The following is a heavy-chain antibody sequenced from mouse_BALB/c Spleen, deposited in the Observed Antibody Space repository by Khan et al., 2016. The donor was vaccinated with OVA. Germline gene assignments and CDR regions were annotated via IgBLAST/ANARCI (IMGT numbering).Heavy chain of an antibody. CDR3: ARRNCVGYTVAY. CDR2: ISPGSGDT. CDR1: GYTFTSYY. V-gene: IGHV1-77*01. D-gene: IGHD1-2*01. J-gene: IGHJ3*01. Sequence: QVRLQQSGPELARPGASVKLSCKASGYTFTSYYINWVKQRTGQGLEWIGEISPGSGDTYYNERFKGTATLTADKSYSTAYLQLSSLTSEAAAVDFCARRNCVGYTVAYWGQGTLVTVSA.